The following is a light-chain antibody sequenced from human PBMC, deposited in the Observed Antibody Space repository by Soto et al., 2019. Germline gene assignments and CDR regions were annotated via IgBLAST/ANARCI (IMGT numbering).Light chain of an antibody. Sequence: DIQMTQSPSTLSASVGDRVTITCRASQSISSWLAWYQQKPGKAPKLLIYKASSLKSGVPTRFSGGGSATEFTLTISSLQPNDFATYYCQQYNSYPWTFGQVTKVEIK. V-gene: IGKV1-5*03. CDR3: QQYNSYPWT. CDR2: KAS. J-gene: IGKJ1*01. CDR1: QSISSW.